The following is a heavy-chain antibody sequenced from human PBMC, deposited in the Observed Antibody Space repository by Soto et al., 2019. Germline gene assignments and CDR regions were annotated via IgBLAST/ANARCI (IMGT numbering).Heavy chain of an antibody. J-gene: IGHJ6*02. V-gene: IGHV5-51*01. CDR1: GYSFTTYW. Sequence: GESLKISCNASGYSFTTYWIAWVRQMPGKGLELMGIINPGDSRFDTRYSPSFQGQVTISADRSITTAYLQWSTLKASDTATYYCARHEKFYYSYYGMDVWGQGTTVTVSS. CDR3: ARHEKFYYSYYGMDV. CDR2: INPGDSRFDT.